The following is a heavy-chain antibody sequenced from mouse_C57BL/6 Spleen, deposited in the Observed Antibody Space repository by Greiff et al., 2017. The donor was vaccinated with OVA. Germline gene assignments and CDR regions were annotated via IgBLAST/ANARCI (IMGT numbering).Heavy chain of an antibody. J-gene: IGHJ2*01. D-gene: IGHD1-1*01. CDR1: GYTFTDYY. Sequence: EVQLQQSGPELVKPGASVKISCKASGYTFTDYYMNWVKQSHGKSLEWIGDINPNNGGTSYNQKFKGKATLTVDKSSSTAYMELRSLTSEDSAVYYCANYYGSSPLLDYWGQGTTLTVSS. CDR2: INPNNGGT. CDR3: ANYYGSSPLLDY. V-gene: IGHV1-26*01.